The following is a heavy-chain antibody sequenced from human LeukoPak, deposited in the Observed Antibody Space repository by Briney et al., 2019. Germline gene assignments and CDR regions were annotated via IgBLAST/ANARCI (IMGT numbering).Heavy chain of an antibody. J-gene: IGHJ3*02. CDR1: GFTVSNNY. CDR2: IYGGSGT. Sequence: GGSLRLSCAASGFTVSNNYMSWVRQAPGKGLEWVSVIYGGSGTYYADSVRGRFTISRDNSKNTLYLQMNSLRVEDTAVYYCARADYGGYLHAFDIWGQGTMVTVSS. CDR3: ARADYGGYLHAFDI. D-gene: IGHD4-23*01. V-gene: IGHV3-66*01.